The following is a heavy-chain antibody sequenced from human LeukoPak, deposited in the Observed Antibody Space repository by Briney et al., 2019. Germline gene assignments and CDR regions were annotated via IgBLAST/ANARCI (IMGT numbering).Heavy chain of an antibody. V-gene: IGHV3-74*01. CDR3: ARDPGYESWSPFWGGMDV. Sequence: GGSLRLSCAVSGFTFSSSWMHWVRQAPGKGLGWVSRITRDGSSTPYADSVKGRFTTSRDNATNTRYLQMDSMRDDDTAVYYCARDPGYESWSPFWGGMDVWGNGTTVIVSS. CDR2: ITRDGSST. CDR1: GFTFSSSW. J-gene: IGHJ6*04. D-gene: IGHD3-16*01.